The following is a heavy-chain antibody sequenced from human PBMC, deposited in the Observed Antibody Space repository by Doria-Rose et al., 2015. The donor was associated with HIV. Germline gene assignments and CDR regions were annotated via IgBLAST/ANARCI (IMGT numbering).Heavy chain of an antibody. CDR3: ARIKSSRWYHKYYFDF. J-gene: IGHJ4*02. CDR1: GVSLSSPGMG. CDR2: IFSDDER. Sequence: QVTLKESGPVLVKPTETLTLTCTVSGVSLSSPGMGVSWICQPPGKALEWLANIFSDDERSYKTTLKSRLTISRGTSKGQVVLTMTDMDPVDTATYYCARIKSSRWYHKYYFDFWGQGTLVIVSA. V-gene: IGHV2-26*01. D-gene: IGHD6-13*01.